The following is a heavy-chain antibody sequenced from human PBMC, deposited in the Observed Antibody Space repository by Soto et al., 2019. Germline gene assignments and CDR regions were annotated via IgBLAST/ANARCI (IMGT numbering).Heavy chain of an antibody. J-gene: IGHJ3*02. Sequence: GGSLRLSCAASGFTFSNAWMNWVRQAPGKGLEWVGRIKSKTDGGTTDYDAPVKGRFTISRDDSKNTLYLQMNSLKTEDTAVDYCTTDPTALPLLEWLRPGAFDIWGQGTMVTVSS. V-gene: IGHV3-15*07. D-gene: IGHD3-3*01. CDR1: GFTFSNAW. CDR3: TTDPTALPLLEWLRPGAFDI. CDR2: IKSKTDGGTT.